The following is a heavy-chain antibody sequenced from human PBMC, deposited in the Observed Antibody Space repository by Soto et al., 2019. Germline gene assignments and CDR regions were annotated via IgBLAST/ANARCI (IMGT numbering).Heavy chain of an antibody. CDR1: GFTFSSSA. CDR2: IVVGSGNT. D-gene: IGHD2-2*01. Sequence: ASVKVSCKASGFTFSSSALQWVRQARGQRLEWIGWIVVGSGNTNYAQKFQERVTITRDMSTSTAYMELNSLRSDDTAVYYCAKGGLGDCSTTSCLFHFDYWGLGALVTVSS. V-gene: IGHV1-58*01. J-gene: IGHJ4*02. CDR3: AKGGLGDCSTTSCLFHFDY.